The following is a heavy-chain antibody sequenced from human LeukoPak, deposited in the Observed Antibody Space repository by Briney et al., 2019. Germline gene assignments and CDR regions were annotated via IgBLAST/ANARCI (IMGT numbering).Heavy chain of an antibody. CDR3: ARETYGDYDY. CDR1: GFTFSSYG. CDR2: ISYDGSNK. V-gene: IGHV3-30*03. J-gene: IGHJ4*02. Sequence: GGSLRLSCAASGFTFSSYGMHWVRQAPGKGLEWVAVISYDGSNKYYADSVKGRFTISRDNSKNTLYLQMNSLRAEDTAVYYCARETYGDYDYWGQGTLVTVSS. D-gene: IGHD4-17*01.